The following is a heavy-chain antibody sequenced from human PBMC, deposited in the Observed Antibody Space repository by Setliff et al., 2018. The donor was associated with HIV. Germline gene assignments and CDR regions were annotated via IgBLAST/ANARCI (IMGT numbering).Heavy chain of an antibody. V-gene: IGHV3-9*01. CDR2: INWNSVSR. J-gene: IGHJ3*02. Sequence: PGESLKISCEASGFTFDDYAMHWGRQAPGKGLEWVAGINWNSVSRAYADSVQGRFTISRDNAKNLVYLEMNSLRPGDTALYFCAKDYGDGHNWGAFDIWGQGIMVTVS. D-gene: IGHD1-1*01. CDR1: GFTFDDYA. CDR3: AKDYGDGHNWGAFDI.